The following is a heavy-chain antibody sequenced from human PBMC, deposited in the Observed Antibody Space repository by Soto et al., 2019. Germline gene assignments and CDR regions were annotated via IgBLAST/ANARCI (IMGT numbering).Heavy chain of an antibody. V-gene: IGHV5-51*01. Sequence: PGESLKIPCSGSGYYSSSYWIAWVRQMSGKGLEWVGSVYVSDSETKYSPSFQGQVTISADKYTNTAYLYWSSLKASETAMYYCARRGTLSGRDAFDVWGEGTMVTVSS. CDR3: ARRGTLSGRDAFDV. CDR1: GYYSSSYW. D-gene: IGHD5-12*01. CDR2: VYVSDSET. J-gene: IGHJ3*01.